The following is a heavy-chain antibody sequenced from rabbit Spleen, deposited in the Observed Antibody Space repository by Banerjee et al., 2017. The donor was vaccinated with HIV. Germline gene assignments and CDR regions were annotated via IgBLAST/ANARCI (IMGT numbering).Heavy chain of an antibody. V-gene: IGHV1S40*01. CDR1: GFSFSSNYY. J-gene: IGHJ6*01. Sequence: QQLVESGGGLVKPAASLTLTCTASGFSFSSNYYMCWVRQAPGKGLEWIACIDTGSSGFTYFASWAKGRFTCSKTSSTTVTLQMTSLTAADTATYFCARDAGTSFSTYGMDLWGQGTLVTVS. D-gene: IGHD8-1*01. CDR2: IDTGSSGFT. CDR3: ARDAGTSFSTYGMDL.